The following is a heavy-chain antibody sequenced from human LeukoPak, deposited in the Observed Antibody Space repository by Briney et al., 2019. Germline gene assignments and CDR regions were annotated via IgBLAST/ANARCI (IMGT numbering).Heavy chain of an antibody. Sequence: GASVKVSCKASGGTFSSYAISWVRQAPGQGLEWMGGIIPIFGTANYSQKFQGRVTITADKSTSTAYMELSSLRSEATAVYYCASSSHYHYYYYYMDVWGKGTTVTVSS. V-gene: IGHV1-69*06. J-gene: IGHJ6*03. D-gene: IGHD2-2*01. CDR1: GGTFSSYA. CDR3: ASSSHYHYYYYYMDV. CDR2: IIPIFGTA.